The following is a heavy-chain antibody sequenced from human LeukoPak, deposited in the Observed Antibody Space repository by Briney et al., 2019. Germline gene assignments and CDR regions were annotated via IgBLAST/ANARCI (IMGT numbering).Heavy chain of an antibody. V-gene: IGHV1-18*01. Sequence: ASAKVSCKASGYTFTSYGISWVRQAPGQGLEWMGWISAYNGNTNYAQKLQGRVTMTTDTSTSTAYMELRSLRSDDTAVYYCARDDYGGNAGEIDYWGQGTLVTVSS. CDR1: GYTFTSYG. J-gene: IGHJ4*02. CDR2: ISAYNGNT. D-gene: IGHD4-23*01. CDR3: ARDDYGGNAGEIDY.